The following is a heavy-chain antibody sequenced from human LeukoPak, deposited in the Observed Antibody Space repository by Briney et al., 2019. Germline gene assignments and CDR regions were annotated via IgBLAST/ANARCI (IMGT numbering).Heavy chain of an antibody. CDR2: ITSSSNGI. CDR1: GFTFSDYS. V-gene: IGHV3-48*01. CDR3: VRDHGSYGYWDAFDI. J-gene: IGHJ3*02. Sequence: PGGSLRHSCAASGFTFSDYSMNWVRQAPGKGLEWVSFITSSSNGIHYADSVKGRFTISRDNAKNSLYLQMNSLRAEDTAVYYCVRDHGSYGYWDAFDIWGQGTMVTVSS. D-gene: IGHD5-18*01.